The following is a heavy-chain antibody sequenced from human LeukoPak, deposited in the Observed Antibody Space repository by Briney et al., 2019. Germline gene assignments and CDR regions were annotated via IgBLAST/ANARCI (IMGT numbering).Heavy chain of an antibody. CDR3: ARDITMIAEDWFDP. J-gene: IGHJ5*02. D-gene: IGHD3-22*01. Sequence: PGGSLRLSCAASGFTVSSNYMNWVRQAPGKGLEWVSSISSSSSYIYYADSVKGRFTISRDNAKNSLYLQMNSLRAEDTAVYYCARDITMIAEDWFDPWGQGTLVTVSS. CDR1: GFTVSSNY. CDR2: ISSSSSYI. V-gene: IGHV3-21*01.